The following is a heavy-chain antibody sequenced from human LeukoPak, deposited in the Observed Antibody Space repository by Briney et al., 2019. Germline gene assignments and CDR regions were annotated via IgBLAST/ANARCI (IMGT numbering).Heavy chain of an antibody. D-gene: IGHD3-10*01. CDR1: GFTFSSYA. Sequence: PGGSLRLSCAASGFTFSSYAMHWVRQAPGKGLEWVAVISYDGSNKYYADSVKGRFTISRDNSKNTLYLQMNSLRAEDTAVYYCARSPTDYYGSGSYRVYYYYYYMDVWGKGTTVTISS. V-gene: IGHV3-30*14. CDR3: ARSPTDYYGSGSYRVYYYYYYMDV. CDR2: ISYDGSNK. J-gene: IGHJ6*03.